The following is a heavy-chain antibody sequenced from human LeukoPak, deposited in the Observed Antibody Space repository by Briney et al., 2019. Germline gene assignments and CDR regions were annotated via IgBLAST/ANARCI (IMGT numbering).Heavy chain of an antibody. J-gene: IGHJ6*02. V-gene: IGHV4-59*01. CDR3: ARDRRWLDYYYYGMDV. CDR1: GGSISSYY. D-gene: IGHD6-19*01. Sequence: SETLSLTCTVSGGSISSYYWSWIRQPPGKGLEWIGYIYYSGSTNYNPSLKSRVTISVDTSKNQFSLKLSSVTAADTAVYYCARDRRWLDYYYYGMDVWGQGTTVTVSS. CDR2: IYYSGST.